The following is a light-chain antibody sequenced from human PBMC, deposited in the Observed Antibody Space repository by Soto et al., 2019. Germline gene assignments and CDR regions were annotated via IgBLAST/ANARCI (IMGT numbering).Light chain of an antibody. V-gene: IGLV1-51*01. J-gene: IGLJ3*02. Sequence: QSVLTQPPSVSAAPGQKVTISCSGSSSNIGNNYVSWYQHLPGTAPKLLIYDNNKRPSGIPDRFSGSKSGTSATLGITGLQTGDEADYYCCSHAGGGTLVFGGGTKVTVL. CDR2: DNN. CDR1: SSNIGNNY. CDR3: CSHAGGGTLV.